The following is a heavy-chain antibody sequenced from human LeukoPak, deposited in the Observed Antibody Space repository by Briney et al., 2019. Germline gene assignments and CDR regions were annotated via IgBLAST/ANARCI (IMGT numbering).Heavy chain of an antibody. J-gene: IGHJ4*02. V-gene: IGHV3-48*03. Sequence: GGSLRLSCAASGFIFSSYEMNWVRQAPGKGLEWVSYISSSGSTIYYADSVKGRFTISRDNAKNSLYLQMNSLRAEDTAVYYCARAGNIAAAVLDYWGQGTLVTVSS. D-gene: IGHD6-25*01. CDR2: ISSSGSTI. CDR3: ARAGNIAAAVLDY. CDR1: GFIFSSYE.